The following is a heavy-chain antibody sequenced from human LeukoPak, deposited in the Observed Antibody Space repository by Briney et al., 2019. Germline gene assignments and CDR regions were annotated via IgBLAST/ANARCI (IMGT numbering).Heavy chain of an antibody. CDR3: ALGSGSYWVPAFDI. V-gene: IGHV1-8*03. J-gene: IGHJ3*02. Sequence: GASVKVSCKASGYTFTSYDINWVRQATGQGLEWMGWMNPNSGNTGYAQKFQGRVTITRNTSISTAYMELSSLRSEDTAVYYCALGSGSYWVPAFDIWGQGTTVTVSS. CDR2: MNPNSGNT. CDR1: GYTFTSYD. D-gene: IGHD3-10*01.